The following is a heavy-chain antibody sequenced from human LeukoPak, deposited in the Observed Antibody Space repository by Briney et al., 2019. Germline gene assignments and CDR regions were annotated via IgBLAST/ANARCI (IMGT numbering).Heavy chain of an antibody. CDR1: GGSISSYY. D-gene: IGHD3-16*02. Sequence: SETLSLTCTVSGGSISSYYWSWIRQPPGKGLEWIGYIYYSGSTNYNPSLKSRVSMSVDTSKNQFSLKLSSVTAADTAVYYCARDRDDYVWVSYRIFDYWGQGTLVTVSS. CDR3: ARDRDDYVWVSYRIFDY. V-gene: IGHV4-59*01. J-gene: IGHJ4*02. CDR2: IYYSGST.